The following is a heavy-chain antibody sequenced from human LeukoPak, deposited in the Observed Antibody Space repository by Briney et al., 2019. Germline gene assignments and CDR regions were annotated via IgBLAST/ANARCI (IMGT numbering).Heavy chain of an antibody. CDR3: ASERPTSD. CDR1: GFTFSSYA. V-gene: IGHV3-66*01. J-gene: IGHJ4*02. D-gene: IGHD3-10*01. Sequence: GGSLRLSCAASGFTFSSYAMSWVRQAPGKGLEWVSVIYSGGSTYYADSVKGRFTISRDNSKNTLYLQMNSLRAEDTAVYYCASERPTSDWGQGTLVTVSS. CDR2: IYSGGST.